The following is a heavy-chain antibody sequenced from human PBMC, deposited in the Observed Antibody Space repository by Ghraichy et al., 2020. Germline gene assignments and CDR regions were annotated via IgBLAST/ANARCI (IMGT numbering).Heavy chain of an antibody. CDR1: GGSMSSPNYY. D-gene: IGHD1-26*01. CDR2: ISYTGSA. CDR3: ARVDLNGGRYVDY. J-gene: IGHJ4*02. V-gene: IGHV4-39*01. Sequence: SETLSLTCTVSGGSMSSPNYYWAWVRQPPGKGLEWIGTISYTGSAYYNESLKSRVTISLDTSKNQFSLTVRSVTAADTAVYYCARVDLNGGRYVDYWGQGNLVTVSS.